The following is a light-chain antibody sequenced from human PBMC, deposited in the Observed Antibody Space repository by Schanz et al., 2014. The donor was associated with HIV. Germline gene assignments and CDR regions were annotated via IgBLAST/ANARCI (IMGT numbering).Light chain of an antibody. Sequence: EIVLTQSPGTLSLSPRSRATLSCRASQSVRNNYLAWYQQKPGQAPRLLIYGASTMATGIPARFSGSGSGSDFTLTISTPQPDYFPTYYCQRDNSFSPTFGQGTKLYIK. V-gene: IGKV3-20*01. J-gene: IGKJ2*01. CDR2: GAS. CDR1: QSVRNNY. CDR3: QRDNSFSPT.